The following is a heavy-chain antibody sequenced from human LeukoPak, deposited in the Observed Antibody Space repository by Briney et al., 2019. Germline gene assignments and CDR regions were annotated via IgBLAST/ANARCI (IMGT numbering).Heavy chain of an antibody. Sequence: GASVKVSCKASGYTFTSYAMNWVRQAPGQGLEWMGWINTNTGNPTYAQGFTGRFVFSLDTSVSTAYLQISSLKAEDTAVYYCARAIPLVSITGTTVGSVFDPWGQGTLVTVSS. J-gene: IGHJ5*02. CDR3: ARAIPLVSITGTTVGSVFDP. CDR2: INTNTGNP. CDR1: GYTFTSYA. V-gene: IGHV7-4-1*02. D-gene: IGHD1-7*01.